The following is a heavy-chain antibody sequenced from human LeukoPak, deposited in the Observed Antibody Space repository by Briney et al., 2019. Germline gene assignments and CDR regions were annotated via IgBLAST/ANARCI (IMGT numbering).Heavy chain of an antibody. CDR2: INDAGRTT. Sequence: GGSLRLSCATSGFTFNTYAMNWVRQAPGKGLEWVSTINDAGRTTYYADSVKGRFTISRDNSKDTVYLQMNNLRAEDTALYYCTNQPILAGSIDSWGQGTLVTVSS. J-gene: IGHJ4*02. CDR1: GFTFNTYA. D-gene: IGHD3-9*01. CDR3: TNQPILAGSIDS. V-gene: IGHV3-23*01.